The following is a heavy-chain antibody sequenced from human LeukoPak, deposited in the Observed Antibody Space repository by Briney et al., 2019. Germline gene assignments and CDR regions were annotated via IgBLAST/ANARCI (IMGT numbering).Heavy chain of an antibody. D-gene: IGHD3-3*01. Sequence: GGSLRLSCAASGFTFSSYEMNWVRQAPGKGLEWVSYISSSGSTIYYADSVKGRFTISRDNSKNTLYLQMNSLRAEDTAVYYCAKVPYDFWSGYYFDYWGQGTLVTVSS. V-gene: IGHV3-48*03. J-gene: IGHJ4*02. CDR2: ISSSGSTI. CDR3: AKVPYDFWSGYYFDY. CDR1: GFTFSSYE.